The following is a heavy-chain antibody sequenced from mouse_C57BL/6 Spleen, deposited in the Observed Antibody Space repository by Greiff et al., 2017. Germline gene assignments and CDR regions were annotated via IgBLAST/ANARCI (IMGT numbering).Heavy chain of an antibody. D-gene: IGHD1-1*01. Sequence: QVQLKESGPGILQSSQTLSLTCSFSGFSLSTSGMGVSWIRQPSGKGLEWLAHIYWDDDKRYNPSLKSRLTISKDTSRNQVFLKITSVDTADTATYYCARRGLDYYGSSYGYFDVWGTGTTVTVSS. CDR1: GFSLSTSGMG. CDR3: ARRGLDYYGSSYGYFDV. CDR2: IYWDDDK. J-gene: IGHJ1*03. V-gene: IGHV8-12*01.